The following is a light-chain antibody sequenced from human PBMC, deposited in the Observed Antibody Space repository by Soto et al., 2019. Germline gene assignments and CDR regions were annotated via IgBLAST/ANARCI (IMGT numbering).Light chain of an antibody. CDR3: QTWGTDILV. Sequence: QPVLTQSPSASASLGASVKLTCALSSGHSTNAIAWHQQHPEKGPRYLMRLNSDGSHIKEDGIPDRFSGSSSGAERYLIISSLQSEDEADYYCQTWGTDILVFGGGTKLTVL. CDR2: LNSDGSH. V-gene: IGLV4-69*01. J-gene: IGLJ2*01. CDR1: SGHSTNA.